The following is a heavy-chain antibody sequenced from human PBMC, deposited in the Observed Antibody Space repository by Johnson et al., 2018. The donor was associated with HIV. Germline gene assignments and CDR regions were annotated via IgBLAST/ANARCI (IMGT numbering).Heavy chain of an antibody. J-gene: IGHJ3*02. Sequence: QVQLVESGGGVVQPGRSLRLSCAVSGFTFSSYAMHWVRQAPGKGLEWVAVISYDGSNKYYADSVKGRFTISRDNSKNTLYLQMNSLRAEDTAVYYCASSRRGQQLVPLAFDIWGQGTMVTVSS. D-gene: IGHD6-13*01. CDR1: GFTFSSYA. V-gene: IGHV3-30*14. CDR2: ISYDGSNK. CDR3: ASSRRGQQLVPLAFDI.